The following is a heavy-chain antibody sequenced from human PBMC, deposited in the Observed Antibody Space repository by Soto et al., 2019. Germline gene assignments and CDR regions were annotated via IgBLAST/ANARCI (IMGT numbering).Heavy chain of an antibody. CDR3: ARKRTTVVTQAYFDH. CDR2: IYCSGRT. Sequence: EMLSLMCIVSGESISSSSYYWGWIRQPPGKGLGWIGSIYCSGRTYYNPSFKSRVTISIDTSKNQFSLKLSSVTATDTAVYYCARKRTTVVTQAYFDHWGQGALVTVSS. J-gene: IGHJ4*02. CDR1: GESISSSSYY. V-gene: IGHV4-39*01. D-gene: IGHD2-21*02.